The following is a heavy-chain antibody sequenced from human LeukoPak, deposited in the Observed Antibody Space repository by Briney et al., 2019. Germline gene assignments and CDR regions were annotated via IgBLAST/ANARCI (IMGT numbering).Heavy chain of an antibody. Sequence: GGSLRLSCAASGFTFSSYGMPWVRQAPGKGLEWVAVIWYDGSNKYYADSVKGRFTISRDNSKNTLYLQMNSLRAEDTAVYYCARSYSGSRWFAFDYWGQGALVTVSS. J-gene: IGHJ4*02. CDR3: ARSYSGSRWFAFDY. V-gene: IGHV3-33*01. D-gene: IGHD1-26*01. CDR1: GFTFSSYG. CDR2: IWYDGSNK.